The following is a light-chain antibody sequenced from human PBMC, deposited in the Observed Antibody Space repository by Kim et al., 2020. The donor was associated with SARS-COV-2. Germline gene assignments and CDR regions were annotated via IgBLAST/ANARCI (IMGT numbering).Light chain of an antibody. J-gene: IGKJ4*01. V-gene: IGKV3-11*01. Sequence: PGERATLSCRASQSVSTFLAWYQQKPGQAPRLLIYDASNRATGIPGRFSGSGSGTDFTLTISSLEPEDFAVYYCHHRSDWPLTFGGGTKVEIK. CDR2: DAS. CDR3: HHRSDWPLT. CDR1: QSVSTF.